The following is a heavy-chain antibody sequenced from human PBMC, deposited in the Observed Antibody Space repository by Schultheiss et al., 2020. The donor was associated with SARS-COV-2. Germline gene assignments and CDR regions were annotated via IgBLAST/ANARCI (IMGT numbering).Heavy chain of an antibody. Sequence: GESLKISCAASGFTFSSYGMHWVRQAPGKGLEWVAVIWYDGSNKYYADSVKGRFTISRDNSKNTLYLQMNSLRAEDTAVYYCAKEGYIVVVPAAPDYWGQGTLVTVSS. D-gene: IGHD2-2*01. CDR2: IWYDGSNK. V-gene: IGHV3-33*06. CDR3: AKEGYIVVVPAAPDY. CDR1: GFTFSSYG. J-gene: IGHJ4*02.